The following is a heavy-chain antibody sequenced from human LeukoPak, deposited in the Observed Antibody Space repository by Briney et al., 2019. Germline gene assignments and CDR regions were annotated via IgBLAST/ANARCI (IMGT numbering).Heavy chain of an antibody. J-gene: IGHJ4*02. CDR1: GFTFSSYA. Sequence: GGSLRLSCAASGFTFSSYAMSWVRQAPGKGLEWVSAISGSGGSTYYADSVKGRFTISRDNSKNTLYLQMNSLRAEDTAVYYCAKDPYSSSWYEYYFDYWGQGTLVTVSS. V-gene: IGHV3-23*01. D-gene: IGHD6-13*01. CDR3: AKDPYSSSWYEYYFDY. CDR2: ISGSGGST.